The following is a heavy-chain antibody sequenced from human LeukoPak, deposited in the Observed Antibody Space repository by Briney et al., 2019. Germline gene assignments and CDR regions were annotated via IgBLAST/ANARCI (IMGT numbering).Heavy chain of an antibody. CDR3: ARVANWNDYFDY. D-gene: IGHD1-20*01. V-gene: IGHV1-2*02. CDR1: GYTFTGYY. J-gene: IGHJ4*02. CDR2: INPNSGGT. Sequence: ASVKLSCKASGYTFTGYYMHWVRQAPGQGLEWMGWINPNSGGTNYAQKFQGRVTMTRDTSISTAYMELSRLRSDDTAVHYCARVANWNDYFDYWGQGTLVTVSS.